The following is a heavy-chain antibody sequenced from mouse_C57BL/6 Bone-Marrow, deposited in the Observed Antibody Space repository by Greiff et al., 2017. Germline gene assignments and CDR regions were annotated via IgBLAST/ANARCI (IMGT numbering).Heavy chain of an antibody. CDR2: INPNNGGT. V-gene: IGHV1-22*01. D-gene: IGHD1-1*01. CDR3: SRTLYYYCSSYMGY. J-gene: IGHJ2*01. Sequence: EVQLQQSGPELVKPGASVKMSCKASGYTFTDYNMHWVKQSHGKSLEWIGYINPNNGGTSYNQKFKGKATLTVNKSSSTAYMELRSLTSEDSAVYYCSRTLYYYCSSYMGYWGQGNTLSVSS. CDR1: GYTFTDYN.